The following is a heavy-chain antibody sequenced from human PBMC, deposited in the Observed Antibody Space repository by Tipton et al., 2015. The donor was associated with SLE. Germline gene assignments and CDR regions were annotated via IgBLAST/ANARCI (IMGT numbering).Heavy chain of an antibody. CDR2: IRYDGSNK. D-gene: IGHD6-19*01. CDR1: GFTFSSYG. V-gene: IGHV3-30*02. CDR3: AKVQWRLAGYFDY. J-gene: IGHJ4*02. Sequence: GSLRLSCAASGFTFSSYGMHWVRQAPGKGLEWVAFIRYDGSNKYYADSVKGRFTISRDNSKNTLYLQMNSLRAEDTAVYYCAKVQWRLAGYFDYWGQGTLVTVSS.